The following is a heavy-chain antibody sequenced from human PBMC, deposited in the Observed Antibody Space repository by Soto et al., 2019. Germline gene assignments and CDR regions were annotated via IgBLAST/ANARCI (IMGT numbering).Heavy chain of an antibody. CDR3: ARHNSQWPNWFDP. CDR2: ISADDGNT. J-gene: IGHJ5*02. D-gene: IGHD1-1*01. CDR1: GYTFTSYG. V-gene: IGHV1-18*01. Sequence: QVQQVQSGAEVKRPGASAKVSCKASGYTFTSYGISWVRQAPGQGLERLGWISADDGNTNYAQRIQGRVTMPTDTSTSTAYMELRSLRSDDTAVYYCARHNSQWPNWFDPWGQGTLVTVSS.